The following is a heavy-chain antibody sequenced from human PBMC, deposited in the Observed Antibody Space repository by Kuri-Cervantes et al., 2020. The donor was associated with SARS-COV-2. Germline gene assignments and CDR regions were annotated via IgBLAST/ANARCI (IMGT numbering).Heavy chain of an antibody. CDR3: ARGRRYYDSSGYLYY. CDR1: GGSISSYY. J-gene: IGHJ4*02. CDR2: IYHGGST. V-gene: IGHV4-4*02. D-gene: IGHD3-22*01. Sequence: GSLRLSCTVSGGSISSYYWSWVRQPPGKGLEWIGEIYHGGSTNYNPSLKSRVTISVDTSKNQFSLKLSSVTAADTAVYYCARGRRYYDSSGYLYYWGQGTLVTVSS.